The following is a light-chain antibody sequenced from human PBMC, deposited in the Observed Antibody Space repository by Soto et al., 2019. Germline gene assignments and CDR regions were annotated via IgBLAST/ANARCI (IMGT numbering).Light chain of an antibody. CDR1: QGLSSA. CDR3: QQFSSYPLT. V-gene: IGKV1-13*02. J-gene: IGKJ4*01. CDR2: DAS. Sequence: AIQLTQSPSSLSASVGDRVTISCRASQGLSSALVWYQQKPGKPPKLLIYDASTLENEVPARFSGSGSGTDFTLTISRLEPEDFAVYYCQQFSSYPLTFGGGTKVEIK.